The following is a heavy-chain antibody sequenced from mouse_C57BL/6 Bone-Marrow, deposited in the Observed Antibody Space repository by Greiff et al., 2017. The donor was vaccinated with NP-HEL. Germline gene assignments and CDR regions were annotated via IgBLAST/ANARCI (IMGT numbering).Heavy chain of an antibody. CDR2: ISDGRSYT. CDR1: GFTFSSYA. CDR3: ARGGFAY. J-gene: IGHJ3*01. Sequence: EVKLMESGGGLVKPGGSLKLSCAASGFTFSSYAMSWVRQTPEKRLEWVATISDGRSYTYYPDNVKGRFTISRDNAKNNLYLQMSHLKSEDTAMYYCARGGFAYWGQGTLVTVSA. V-gene: IGHV5-4*03.